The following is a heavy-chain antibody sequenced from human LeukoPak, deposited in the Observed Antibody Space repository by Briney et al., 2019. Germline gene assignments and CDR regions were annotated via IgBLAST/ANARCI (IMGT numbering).Heavy chain of an antibody. D-gene: IGHD3-3*01. CDR2: INTDGSSA. V-gene: IGHV3-74*01. Sequence: GGSLRLSCAASGFTFSSYWMHWVRQAPGKGLVWVSRINTDGSSASYADPVKGRFTISRDNAKNTLFLQMNSLRAEDTAVYYCARPYPSPYYDFWSGYDAGGMDVWGQGTTVTVSS. CDR3: ARPYPSPYYDFWSGYDAGGMDV. CDR1: GFTFSSYW. J-gene: IGHJ6*02.